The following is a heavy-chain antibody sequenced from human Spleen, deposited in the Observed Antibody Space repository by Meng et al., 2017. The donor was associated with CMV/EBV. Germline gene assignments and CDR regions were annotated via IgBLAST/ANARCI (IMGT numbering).Heavy chain of an antibody. CDR2: VYHSGTT. CDR1: GYSISSGYY. D-gene: IGHD3-10*01. V-gene: IGHV4-38-2*02. Sequence: SETLSLTCTVSGYSISSGYYWGWIRQPPGKGLEWIGSVYHSGTTYYNPSLKSRVTISVDTSKNQFSLKVNSVTAADTAVYYCAKPHYFPGYWGPGTLVTVSS. CDR3: AKPHYFPGY. J-gene: IGHJ4*02.